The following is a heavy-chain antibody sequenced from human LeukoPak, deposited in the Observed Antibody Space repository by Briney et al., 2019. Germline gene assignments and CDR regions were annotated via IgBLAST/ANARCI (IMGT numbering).Heavy chain of an antibody. CDR3: ASQQTRYSISASET. J-gene: IGHJ5*02. CDR2: IHVSGTT. D-gene: IGHD6-6*01. V-gene: IGHV4-39*01. Sequence: SETLSLTCSVSGGSISSNSYYWGWIRQPPGKGLEWIGSIHVSGTTYYNPSLKSRLTISVDTSKNQFSLKLRSMTAADTAAYFCASQQTRYSISASETWGQGTLVTVSS. CDR1: GGSISSNSYY.